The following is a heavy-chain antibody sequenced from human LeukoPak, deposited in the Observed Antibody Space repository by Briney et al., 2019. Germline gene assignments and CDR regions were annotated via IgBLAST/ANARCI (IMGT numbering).Heavy chain of an antibody. Sequence: PSETLSLTCAVSGYSISSGYYWGWIRQPPGKGLEWIGSIYHSGSTYYNPSLKSRVTISVDTSKNQFSLKLSSVTAADTAVYYCARPGDSYYYMDVWGKGTTVTVSS. V-gene: IGHV4-38-2*01. D-gene: IGHD3-10*01. CDR1: GYSISSGYY. CDR2: IYHSGST. CDR3: ARPGDSYYYMDV. J-gene: IGHJ6*03.